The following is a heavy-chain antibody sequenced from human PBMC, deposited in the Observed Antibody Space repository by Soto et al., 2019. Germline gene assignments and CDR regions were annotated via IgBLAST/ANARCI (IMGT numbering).Heavy chain of an antibody. CDR2: INPMFTTT. CDR1: GGTFSSFP. Sequence: QVQLVQSGAEVKKPGSSVKVSCKASGGTFSSFPISWVRQGPGQGLEWMGGINPMFTTTNYAPKFQGRVTLIADESKSTAFMELSSLRSEDTAVYYCARGYDSSAAPGFDIWGQGTMVTVSS. CDR3: ARGYDSSAAPGFDI. D-gene: IGHD3-22*01. V-gene: IGHV1-69*01. J-gene: IGHJ3*02.